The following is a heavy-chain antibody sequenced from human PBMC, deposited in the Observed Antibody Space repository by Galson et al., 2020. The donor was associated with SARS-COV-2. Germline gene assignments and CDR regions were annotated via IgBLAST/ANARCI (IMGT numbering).Heavy chain of an antibody. CDR3: ARADCSGVNCYAFDY. V-gene: IGHV4-4*07. CDR2: IYISGST. Sequence: SETLSLTCTVSGGSISSYYWSWIRQPAGKGLEWIGRIYISGSTNYNPSLKSRVTMSLDTSKNQFSLKLTSVTAADTAVYYCARADCSGVNCYAFDYWGQGTLVTVSS. CDR1: GGSISSYY. J-gene: IGHJ4*02. D-gene: IGHD2-15*01.